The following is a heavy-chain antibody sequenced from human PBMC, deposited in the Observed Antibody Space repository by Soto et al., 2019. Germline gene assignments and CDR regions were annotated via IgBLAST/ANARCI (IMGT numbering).Heavy chain of an antibody. V-gene: IGHV3-64*01. CDR2: ISNNGAHT. J-gene: IGHJ6*03. D-gene: IGHD6-13*01. Sequence: GSLRLSFEASRFTFSNYEIHWVLQAPLKGLEYVSGISNNGAHTDYAKSVKGRFTISRDNSENTLYLQMGSLRAEDMALYYCARRGYGSRWPNVHMEVWGKGTTVTVSS. CDR1: RFTFSNYE. CDR3: ARRGYGSRWPNVHMEV.